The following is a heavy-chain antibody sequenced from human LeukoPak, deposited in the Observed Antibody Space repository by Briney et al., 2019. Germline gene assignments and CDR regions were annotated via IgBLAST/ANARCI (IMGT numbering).Heavy chain of an antibody. CDR1: GASISNYY. J-gene: IGHJ5*02. D-gene: IGHD6-19*01. CDR3: ARDWAGYSSGWYGNWFDP. Sequence: PSETLSLTCTVSGASISNYYCSWIRQPPGKGLEWIGYIHYTGSTNYNPSLKSRVTIPVDTSKNQFSLKLRSVTAADTAVYYCARDWAGYSSGWYGNWFDPWGQGTLVTVSS. CDR2: IHYTGST. V-gene: IGHV4-59*01.